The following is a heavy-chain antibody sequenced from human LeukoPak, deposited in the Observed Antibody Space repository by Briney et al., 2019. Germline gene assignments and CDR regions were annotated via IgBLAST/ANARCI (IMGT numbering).Heavy chain of an antibody. CDR1: SGFISNYY. CDR3: ARDSRYYDFWSGYLDY. CDR2: ISTSGNT. V-gene: IGHV4-4*07. J-gene: IGHJ4*02. D-gene: IGHD3-3*01. Sequence: SETLSLTCSVSSGFISNYYWSWIRQPAGKGLEWIGRISTSGNTNYSPSLKSRVTMSVDTSKNQFFLNLRSVTAAGTAVYYCARDSRYYDFWSGYLDYWGQGALVTVSS.